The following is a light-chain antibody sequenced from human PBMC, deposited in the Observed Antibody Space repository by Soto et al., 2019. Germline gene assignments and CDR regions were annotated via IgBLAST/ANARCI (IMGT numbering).Light chain of an antibody. V-gene: IGLV2-14*01. J-gene: IGLJ1*01. CDR1: TSEIGGYDF. CDR2: EVS. CDR3: SSYTITATRV. Sequence: QSFLTQPASVSESPGPASTISCTGTTSEIGGYDFFSCYQQHPGKAPKLMIYEVSNRPSGVSNRFSGSKSGNTASLTISGLRAEDEADYYCSSYTITATRVFGTGTKVTV.